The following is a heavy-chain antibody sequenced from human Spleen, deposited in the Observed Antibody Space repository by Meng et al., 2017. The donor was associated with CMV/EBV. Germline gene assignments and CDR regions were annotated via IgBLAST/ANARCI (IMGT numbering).Heavy chain of an antibody. Sequence: GESLKISCAASGFSFSGSAVHWVRQASGKGLEWVGRIRSRANSYATDYAASVRGRFTISRDDSKNTAYLQMNSLKTEDTAVYYCTRSSMWAFDIWGQGTMVTVSS. V-gene: IGHV3-73*01. CDR1: GFSFSGSA. J-gene: IGHJ3*02. D-gene: IGHD2-21*01. CDR3: TRSSMWAFDI. CDR2: IRSRANSYAT.